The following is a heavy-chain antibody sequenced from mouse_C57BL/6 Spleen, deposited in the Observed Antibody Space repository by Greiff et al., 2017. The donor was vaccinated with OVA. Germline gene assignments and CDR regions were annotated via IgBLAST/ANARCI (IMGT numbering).Heavy chain of an antibody. CDR2: IRLKSDNYAT. J-gene: IGHJ2*01. CDR3: TRGQLRPFDY. CDR1: GFTFSNYW. Sequence: DVKLQESGGGLVQPGGSMKLSCVASGFTFSNYWMNWVRQSPEKGLEWVAQIRLKSDNYATHYAESVKGRFTISRDDSKSSVYLQMNNLRAEDTGIYYCTRGQLRPFDYWGQGTTLTVSS. V-gene: IGHV6-3*01. D-gene: IGHD3-2*02.